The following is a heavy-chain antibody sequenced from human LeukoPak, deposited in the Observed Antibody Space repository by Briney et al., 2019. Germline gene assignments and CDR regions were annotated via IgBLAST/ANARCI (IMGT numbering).Heavy chain of an antibody. CDR3: AKDSSLRLGELSHVFDH. J-gene: IGHJ4*02. CDR2: ISGSGGST. V-gene: IGHV3-23*01. CDR1: GFTFSSYA. D-gene: IGHD3-16*02. Sequence: GGSLRLSCAASGFTFSSYAMSWVRQAPGKGLEWVSAISGSGGSTYYADSVKGRFTISRDNSKNTLYLQMNSLRAEDTAVYYCAKDSSLRLGELSHVFDHWGQGTLVTVSS.